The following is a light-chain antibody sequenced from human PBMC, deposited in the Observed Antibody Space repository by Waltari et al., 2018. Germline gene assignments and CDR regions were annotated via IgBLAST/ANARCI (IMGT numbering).Light chain of an antibody. CDR1: SSDVGVYNY. CDR3: CSYAGP. CDR2: DVT. V-gene: IGLV2-11*01. J-gene: IGLJ2*01. Sequence: QSALTQPRSVSGSPGQSVAISCTGTSSDVGVYNYVSWYQQHPGKAPKLMIYDVTKRPSGVPDRFSGSKSGNTASRTISGLQADDEADYYCCSYAGPFGGGTKLTVL.